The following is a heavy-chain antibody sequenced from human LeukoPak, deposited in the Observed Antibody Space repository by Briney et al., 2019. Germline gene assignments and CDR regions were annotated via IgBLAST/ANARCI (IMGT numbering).Heavy chain of an antibody. D-gene: IGHD4-17*01. CDR2: ISSSGSTI. J-gene: IGHJ6*03. Sequence: LSPTCTVSGGSISSYYWSWIRQAPGKGLEWVSYISSSGSTIYYADSVKGRFTISRDNAKNSLYLQMNSLRAEDTAVYYCASRTRKEGGDYLKGGFRYYYYYMDVWGKGTTVTISS. CDR3: ASRTRKEGGDYLKGGFRYYYYYMDV. V-gene: IGHV3-11*01. CDR1: GGSISSYY.